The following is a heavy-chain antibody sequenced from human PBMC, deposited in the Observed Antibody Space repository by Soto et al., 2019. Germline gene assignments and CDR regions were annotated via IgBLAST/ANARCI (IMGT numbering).Heavy chain of an antibody. CDR1: GYTLTELS. J-gene: IGHJ3*02. CDR3: ATSSLLWFGELSHACDI. V-gene: IGHV1-24*01. D-gene: IGHD3-10*01. Sequence: VQLVQSGAEVKKPGASVKVSCKVSGYTLTELSMHWVRQAPGKGLEWMGGFDPEDGETIYAQKFQGRVTMTENTSTDAAYAELSSLRSEDTAVYYCATSSLLWFGELSHACDIWGQGAMVTVSS. CDR2: FDPEDGET.